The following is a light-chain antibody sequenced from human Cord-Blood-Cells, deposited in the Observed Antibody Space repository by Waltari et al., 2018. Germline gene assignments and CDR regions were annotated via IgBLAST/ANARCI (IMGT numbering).Light chain of an antibody. Sequence: EIVMTQSPATLSVSPGERATLSCRASQSVSSNLAWYQQKPGQAPRLLIYGASTRATGIPAMLSGSGSGTEFTLTISSLQSEDFAVYYCQQYNNWPPLTFGGGTKVEIK. CDR3: QQYNNWPPLT. CDR2: GAS. V-gene: IGKV3-15*01. J-gene: IGKJ4*01. CDR1: QSVSSN.